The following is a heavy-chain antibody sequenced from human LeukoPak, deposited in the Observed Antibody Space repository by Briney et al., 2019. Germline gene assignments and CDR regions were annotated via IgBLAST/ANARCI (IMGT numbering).Heavy chain of an antibody. CDR2: ISSSTTTI. CDR3: ATDREDYDSSGYYLSDAFDI. J-gene: IGHJ3*02. Sequence: PGGSLRLSCAVSGFTFSGYSMKWVRQAPGKGLEWVSYISSSTTTIYHADSVKGRLTVSRDNAKNSLYLQMDSLRVEDTAVYYCATDREDYDSSGYYLSDAFDIWGQGTMVTVSS. D-gene: IGHD3-22*01. V-gene: IGHV3-48*01. CDR1: GFTFSGYS.